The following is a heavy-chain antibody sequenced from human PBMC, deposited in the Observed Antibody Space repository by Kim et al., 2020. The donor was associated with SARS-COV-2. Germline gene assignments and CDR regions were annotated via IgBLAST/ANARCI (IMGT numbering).Heavy chain of an antibody. CDR2: ISNSGSPT. CDR3: VKDRDTFMSPLYFDY. V-gene: IGHV3-23*01. CDR1: GLNFSNYA. Sequence: GGSLRLSCAGSGLNFSNYALSWVRQIPGKGLEWVSAISNSGSPTYYADSVKGRFTISRDNSKNTVYLQMNGLRAEDTAIYYCVKDRDTFMSPLYFDYWGQGTLVTVSS. D-gene: IGHD5-18*01. J-gene: IGHJ4*02.